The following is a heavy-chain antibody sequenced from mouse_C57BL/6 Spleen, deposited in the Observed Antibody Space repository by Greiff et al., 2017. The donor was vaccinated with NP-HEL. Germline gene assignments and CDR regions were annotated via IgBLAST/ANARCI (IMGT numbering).Heavy chain of an antibody. CDR3: ARGDSNSDY. CDR1: GYTFTSYW. Sequence: QVQLQQPGAELVMPGASVKLSCKASGYTFTSYWMHWVKQRPGQGLEWIGEIDPSDSYTNYNQKFKGKSTLTVDKSSSTAYMQLSSLTSEDSAVYYCARGDSNSDYWGQGTTLTVSS. V-gene: IGHV1-69*01. D-gene: IGHD2-5*01. CDR2: IDPSDSYT. J-gene: IGHJ2*01.